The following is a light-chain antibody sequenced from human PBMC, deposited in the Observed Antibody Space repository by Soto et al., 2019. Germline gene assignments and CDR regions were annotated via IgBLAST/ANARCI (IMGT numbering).Light chain of an antibody. CDR2: DAS. CDR1: QDISNY. CDR3: KQYDNLPPYT. Sequence: DIQMTQSPSSLSASVGDRVTITCQASQDISNYLNWYQQKPGKAPKLLIYDASNLETGVTSRFSGSGSGTDFTFTISSLQPEDIATYYCKQYDNLPPYTFGQGTKLEIK. J-gene: IGKJ2*01. V-gene: IGKV1-33*01.